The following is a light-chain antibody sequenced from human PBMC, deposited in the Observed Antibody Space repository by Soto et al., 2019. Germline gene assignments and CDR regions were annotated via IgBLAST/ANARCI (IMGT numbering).Light chain of an antibody. V-gene: IGKV3-15*01. CDR3: QHYSNWTPTYT. Sequence: EIVMTQSPATLSVSPGERATLSCRASQSVSSSLAWFQQKAGQAPRLLIYGASTRATGIPARFSGSGSRTEFTLTISSLQSEDFAVYYCQHYSNWTPTYTFGQGTKLEIK. CDR1: QSVSSS. J-gene: IGKJ2*01. CDR2: GAS.